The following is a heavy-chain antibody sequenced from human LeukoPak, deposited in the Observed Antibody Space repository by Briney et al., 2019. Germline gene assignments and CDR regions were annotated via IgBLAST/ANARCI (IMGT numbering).Heavy chain of an antibody. J-gene: IGHJ4*02. V-gene: IGHV3-23*01. CDR1: GFTFSSYA. CDR2: ISGSGGNT. CDR3: AKDKYGGNPQYYFDY. D-gene: IGHD4-23*01. Sequence: GGSLRLSCAASGFTFSSYAMSWVRQAPGKGLDWVSAISGSGGNTYYADSVKGRFTISRDNSKNTLYLQTNSLRAEDTAVYYCAKDKYGGNPQYYFDYWGQGTLVTVSS.